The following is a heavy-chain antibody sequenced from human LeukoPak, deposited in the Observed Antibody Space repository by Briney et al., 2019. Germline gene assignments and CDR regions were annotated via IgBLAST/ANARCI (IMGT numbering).Heavy chain of an antibody. V-gene: IGHV1-2*02. Sequence: ASVKVSCKASGYTFTGYYMHWVRQAPGQGLEWMGWINPYSGDTNYAQKFQGRVTMTRDTSISTAYMELSRLRSDDTAVYYCARDFRVGAAGTAEYYFDYWGQGTLVTVSS. CDR1: GYTFTGYY. CDR3: ARDFRVGAAGTAEYYFDY. J-gene: IGHJ4*02. CDR2: INPYSGDT. D-gene: IGHD6-13*01.